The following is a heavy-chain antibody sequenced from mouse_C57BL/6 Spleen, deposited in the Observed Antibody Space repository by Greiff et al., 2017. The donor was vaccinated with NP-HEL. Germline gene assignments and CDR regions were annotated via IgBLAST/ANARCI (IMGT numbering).Heavy chain of an antibody. CDR1: GYTFTDYY. J-gene: IGHJ3*01. D-gene: IGHD1-1*01. CDR2: INPNNGGT. CDR3: ARGLANYYGSSYGAWFAY. V-gene: IGHV1-26*01. Sequence: VQLQQSGPELVKPGASVKISCKASGYTFTDYYMNWVKQSHGKSLEWIGDINPNNGGTSYNQKFKGKATLTVDKSSSTAYMELRSLTSEDSAVYYCARGLANYYGSSYGAWFAYWGQGTLVTVSA.